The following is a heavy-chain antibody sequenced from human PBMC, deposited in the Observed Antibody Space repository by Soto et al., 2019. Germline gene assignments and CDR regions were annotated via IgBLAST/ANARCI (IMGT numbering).Heavy chain of an antibody. CDR3: ATQEVGGSYVYTFDP. Sequence: XETLSLTCTVSGGSITSSSYYWGWIRQPPGKGLEWIGSIYYSGSTYYNPSLKSRVTISVDTSKNQFSLKLSSVTAADTAVYYCATQEVGGSYVYTFDPWGQGTLVTVSS. J-gene: IGHJ5*02. V-gene: IGHV4-39*01. CDR1: GGSITSSSYY. CDR2: IYYSGST. D-gene: IGHD1-26*01.